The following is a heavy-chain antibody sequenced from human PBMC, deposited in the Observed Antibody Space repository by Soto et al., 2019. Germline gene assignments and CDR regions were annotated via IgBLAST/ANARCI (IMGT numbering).Heavy chain of an antibody. V-gene: IGHV3-33*01. J-gene: IGHJ3*02. CDR3: ARDRTTIFGVVGDAFDI. D-gene: IGHD3-3*01. Sequence: GGSLRLSCAASGFTFSSYGMHWVRQAPGKGLEWVAVIWYDGSNKYYADSVKGRFTISRDNSRNTLYLQMNSLRAEDTAVYYCARDRTTIFGVVGDAFDIWGQGTMVTVSS. CDR2: IWYDGSNK. CDR1: GFTFSSYG.